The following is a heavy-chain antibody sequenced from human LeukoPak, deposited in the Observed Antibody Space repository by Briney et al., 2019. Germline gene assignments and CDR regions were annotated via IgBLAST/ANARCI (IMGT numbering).Heavy chain of an antibody. CDR2: INPNSGGT. V-gene: IGHV1-2*06. J-gene: IGHJ4*02. CDR3: ARAKIFGVVSDY. D-gene: IGHD3-3*01. CDR1: EYIFTGYY. Sequence: ASVKVSCKASEYIFTGYYMHWVRQAPGQGLEWMGRINPNSGGTNYAQKFQGRVTMTRDTSISTAYMELSRLRSDDTAVYYCARAKIFGVVSDYWGQGTLVTVSS.